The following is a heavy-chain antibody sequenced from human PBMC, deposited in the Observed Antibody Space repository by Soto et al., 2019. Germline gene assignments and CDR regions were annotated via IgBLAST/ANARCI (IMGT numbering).Heavy chain of an antibody. CDR1: GFTSSSYW. V-gene: IGHV3-7*01. D-gene: IGHD3-16*01. CDR2: IRQDGSEK. Sequence: GESLKISCAASGFTSSSYWMSWVRQAPGKGLEWVANIRQDGSEKNYVDSVKGRFTISRDNAKNSLYLQMNSLRAEDTAVYYCARERGSHAFDIWGQGTMVTISS. CDR3: ARERGSHAFDI. J-gene: IGHJ3*02.